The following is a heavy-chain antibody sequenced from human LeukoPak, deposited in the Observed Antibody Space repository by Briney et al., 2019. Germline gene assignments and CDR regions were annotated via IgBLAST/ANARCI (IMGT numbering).Heavy chain of an antibody. Sequence: PGRSLRLSCAASVFTFSSYGMHGVRQAPGKGLEGVAVIWYDGSNKYYADSVKGRFTISIDNSKNTLYLQMNSLRREDTAVYHCERGKGIVVVPAEKNYGMDVWGQGTTVTVSS. CDR2: IWYDGSNK. CDR3: ERGKGIVVVPAEKNYGMDV. D-gene: IGHD2-2*01. CDR1: VFTFSSYG. V-gene: IGHV3-33*01. J-gene: IGHJ6*01.